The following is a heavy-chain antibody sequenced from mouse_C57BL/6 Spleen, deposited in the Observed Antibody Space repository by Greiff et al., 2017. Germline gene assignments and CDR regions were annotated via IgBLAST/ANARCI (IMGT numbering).Heavy chain of an antibody. Sequence: EVKLQESGAELVRPGASVKLSCTASGFNIKDDYMHWVKQRPEQGLEWIGWIDPENGDTEYASKFQGKATITAATSSNTAYLQLSSLTSEDTAVXYCTQDYDYDGTSWGQGTSVTVSS. V-gene: IGHV14-4*01. J-gene: IGHJ4*01. CDR2: IDPENGDT. D-gene: IGHD2-4*01. CDR3: TQDYDYDGTS. CDR1: GFNIKDDY.